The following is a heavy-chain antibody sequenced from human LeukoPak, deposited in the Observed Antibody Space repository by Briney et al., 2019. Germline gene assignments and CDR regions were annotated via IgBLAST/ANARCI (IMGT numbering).Heavy chain of an antibody. V-gene: IGHV3-30*18. D-gene: IGHD2-21*02. CDR1: GFTFSSYG. J-gene: IGHJ4*02. CDR2: ISYDGSNK. Sequence: GGSLRLSCAASGFTFSSYGMHWVRQAPGKGLEWVAVISYDGSNKYYADSVKGRFTISRDNSKNTLYLQMNSLRAEDTAVYYCAKDLLAYCGGDGYPGDYWGQGTLVPVSS. CDR3: AKDLLAYCGGDGYPGDY.